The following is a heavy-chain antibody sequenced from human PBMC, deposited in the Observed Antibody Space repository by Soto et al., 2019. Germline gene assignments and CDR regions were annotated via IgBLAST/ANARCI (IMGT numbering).Heavy chain of an antibody. CDR2: IYYSGST. CDR3: ARYYCSSTSCLQRGAFYI. D-gene: IGHD2-2*01. V-gene: IGHV4-39*01. J-gene: IGHJ3*02. CDR1: GGSISSSSYY. Sequence: SETLSLTCTVSGGSISSSSYYWGWIRQPPGKGLEWIGSIYYSGSTYYNPSLKSRVTISVDTSKTQFSLKLSSVTAADTAVYYCARYYCSSTSCLQRGAFYIWGHGTMVTVSS.